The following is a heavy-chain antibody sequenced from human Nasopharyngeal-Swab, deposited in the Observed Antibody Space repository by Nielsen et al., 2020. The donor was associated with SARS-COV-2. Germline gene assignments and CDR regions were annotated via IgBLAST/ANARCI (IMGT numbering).Heavy chain of an antibody. CDR3: ARDAGGVYSYGWTYYYYGMDV. CDR2: ISYDGSTK. J-gene: IGHJ6*02. CDR1: GFTFSSYA. V-gene: IGHV3-30*04. D-gene: IGHD5-18*01. Sequence: GGSLRLSCAASGFTFSSYAMHWVRQAQGNGLEWLAVISYDGSTKYYADSVKGRFTISRDNSKNTLYLQMNSLRAEDTAVYYCARDAGGVYSYGWTYYYYGMDVWGQGTTVTVSS.